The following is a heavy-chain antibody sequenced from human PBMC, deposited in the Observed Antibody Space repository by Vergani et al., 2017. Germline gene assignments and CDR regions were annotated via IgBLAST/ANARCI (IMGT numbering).Heavy chain of an antibody. V-gene: IGHV4-39*01. CDR2: IYYSGST. J-gene: IGHJ4*02. D-gene: IGHD3-10*01. CDR1: GGSISSSSYY. Sequence: QLQLQESGPGLVKPSETLSLTCTVSGGSISSSSYYWGWIRQPPGKGLEWIGSIYYSGSTYYNPSLKSRVTISVDTSKNQFSLKLSSVTAADTAVYYCARLGEVIVGLLWFGESYYFDYWGQGTLVTVSS. CDR3: ARLGEVIVGLLWFGESYYFDY.